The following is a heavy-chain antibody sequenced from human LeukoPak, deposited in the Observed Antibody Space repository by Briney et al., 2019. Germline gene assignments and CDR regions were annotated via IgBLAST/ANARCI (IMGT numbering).Heavy chain of an antibody. CDR2: IYYSGST. V-gene: IGHV4-39*01. Sequence: SETLSLTCTVSGGSISSSSYYWGWIRQPPGKGLEWIGSIYYSGSTYYNPSLKSRVTISVDTSKNQFSLKLSSVTAADTAVYYCARHYRFTILYYLDYWGQGTLVTVSS. CDR3: ARHYRFTILYYLDY. CDR1: GGSISSSSYY. D-gene: IGHD5-24*01. J-gene: IGHJ4*02.